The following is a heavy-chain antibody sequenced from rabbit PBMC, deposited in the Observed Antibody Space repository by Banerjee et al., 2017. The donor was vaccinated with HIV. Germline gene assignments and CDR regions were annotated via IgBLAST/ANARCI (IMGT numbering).Heavy chain of an antibody. V-gene: IGHV1S7*01. CDR1: GFDFSSYY. D-gene: IGHD6-1*01. CDR3: ARDDANGDGYSFNL. J-gene: IGHJ4*01. CDR2: IYAGKGST. Sequence: QLKETGGGLVQPGGSLTLSCKASGFDFSSYYMSWVRQAPGKGLEWIGIIYAGKGSTDYASWVNGRFTISSDNAQNTVDLQMNSLTAADTATYFCARDDANGDGYSFNLWGQGTLVTVS.